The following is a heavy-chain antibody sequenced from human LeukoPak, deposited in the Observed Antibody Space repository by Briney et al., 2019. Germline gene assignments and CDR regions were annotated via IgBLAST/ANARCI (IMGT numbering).Heavy chain of an antibody. D-gene: IGHD3-3*01. J-gene: IGHJ4*02. V-gene: IGHV4-59*08. CDR3: ARRSLEWLTFDY. CDR2: IYYSGT. Sequence: PSETLSLTCTVSDGSVSSYYWSWIRHPPGKGLEWIGYIYYSGTNYNPSLKSRVIISVDTSKNQFSLVLSSVTAADTAVYYCARRSLEWLTFDYWGQGTLVTVSS. CDR1: DGSVSSYY.